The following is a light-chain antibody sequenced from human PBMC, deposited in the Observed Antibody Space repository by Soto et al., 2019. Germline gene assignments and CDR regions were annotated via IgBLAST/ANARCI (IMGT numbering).Light chain of an antibody. CDR2: GAS. V-gene: IGKV1-9*01. J-gene: IGKJ4*01. CDR1: QDITSY. Sequence: IQLTQSPSSLSSSVGYSFTITWRASQDITSYLAWYQQKPGKAPNLLIYGASTLQSGVPSRFSGSGSGTDFTLTISSLQAEDFASYYCQQTRAYPSTFGGGTKVDNK. CDR3: QQTRAYPST.